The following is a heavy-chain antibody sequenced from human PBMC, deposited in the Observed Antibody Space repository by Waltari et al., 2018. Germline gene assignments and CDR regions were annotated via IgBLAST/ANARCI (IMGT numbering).Heavy chain of an antibody. CDR2: IYHSGST. V-gene: IGHV4-38-2*02. D-gene: IGHD6-19*01. CDR1: GYSISSGYY. J-gene: IGHJ4*02. Sequence: QVQLQESGPGLVKPSETLSLTCAVSGYSISSGYYWGWIRQPPGKGLEWIGSIYHSGSTYYNPSLNSRVTISVDTSKNQFSLKLSSVTAAYTAVYYCARESGYSSGWFDYWGQGTLVTVSS. CDR3: ARESGYSSGWFDY.